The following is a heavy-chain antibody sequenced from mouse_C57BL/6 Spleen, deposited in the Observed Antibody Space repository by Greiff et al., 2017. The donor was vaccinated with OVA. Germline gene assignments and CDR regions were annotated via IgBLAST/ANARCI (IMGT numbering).Heavy chain of an antibody. Sequence: QVHVKQSGAELVRPGASVTLSCKASGYTFTDYAMHWVKQTPVHGLEWIGAIDPETGGTAYNQKFKGKAILTADKSSSTASMELRSLPSEDSAHFNCTRDYYGHIDYWGQGTTLTVSS. CDR1: GYTFTDYA. CDR3: TRDYYGHIDY. CDR2: IDPETGGT. D-gene: IGHD1-1*01. V-gene: IGHV1-15*01. J-gene: IGHJ2*01.